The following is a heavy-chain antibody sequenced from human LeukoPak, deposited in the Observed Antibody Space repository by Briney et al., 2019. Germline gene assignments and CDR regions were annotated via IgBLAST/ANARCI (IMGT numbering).Heavy chain of an antibody. D-gene: IGHD3-22*01. Sequence: GRSLRLSCAASGFTFSSYGMHWVRQAPGKGXXWVAVISYDGSNKYYADSVKGRFTISRDNSKNTLYLQMNSLRAEDTAVYYCAKSSSGYLFDYWGQGTLVTVSS. CDR2: ISYDGSNK. J-gene: IGHJ4*02. CDR3: AKSSSGYLFDY. CDR1: GFTFSSYG. V-gene: IGHV3-30*18.